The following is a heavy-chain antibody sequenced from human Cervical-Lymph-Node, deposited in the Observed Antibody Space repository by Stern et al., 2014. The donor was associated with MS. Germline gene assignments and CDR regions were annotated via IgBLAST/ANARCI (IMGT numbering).Heavy chain of an antibody. Sequence: EVQLVESGGGLVPPGGSLRLSCAASGFTFSNYWMAWVRRAPGRGLEWVAHVKEDATQTYDVDSVRGRFPISRDNAKNSLYLEMNRLTTEDTAVYYCARQGFRESPTDFWGQGTLVTVSS. CDR3: ARQGFRESPTDF. CDR1: GFTFSNYW. CDR2: VKEDATQT. V-gene: IGHV3-7*01. J-gene: IGHJ4*02. D-gene: IGHD3-10*01.